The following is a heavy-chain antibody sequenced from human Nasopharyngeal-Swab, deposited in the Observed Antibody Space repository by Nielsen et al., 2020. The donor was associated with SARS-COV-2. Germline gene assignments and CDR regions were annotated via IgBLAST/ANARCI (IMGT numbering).Heavy chain of an antibody. V-gene: IGHV3-49*03. J-gene: IGHJ5*02. CDR1: GFTFGDYA. Sequence: GASLQISWECSGFTFGDYAMSWFRQAPGKGLEWVGFIRSKYYGGTPEYAASVKGRLTISRDDSKSVAYLQMNSLKTEDTAVYYCTRDLFSNDYYDAKWFDPWGQGTLVTVSS. CDR3: TRDLFSNDYYDAKWFDP. CDR2: IRSKYYGGTP. D-gene: IGHD3-22*01.